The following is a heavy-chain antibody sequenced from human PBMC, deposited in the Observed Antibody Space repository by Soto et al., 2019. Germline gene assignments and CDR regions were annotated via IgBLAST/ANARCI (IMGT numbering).Heavy chain of an antibody. V-gene: IGHV3-30-3*01. J-gene: IGHJ4*02. CDR1: RFTFSSYA. CDR3: AREVDTAMAY. D-gene: IGHD5-18*01. CDR2: ISYDGSNK. Sequence: GGSLRLSCXASRFTFSSYAIHWVRQAPGKGLECVAVISYDGSNKYYADSVEGRLTISRDNSKNTLYLQMNSLRAEDTAVYYCAREVDTAMAYWGQGTLVTVSS.